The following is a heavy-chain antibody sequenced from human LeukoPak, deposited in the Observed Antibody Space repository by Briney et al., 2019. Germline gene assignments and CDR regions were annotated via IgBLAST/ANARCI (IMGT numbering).Heavy chain of an antibody. CDR3: ARGEAARPGRYSSSWYYWFDP. V-gene: IGHV4-59*01. D-gene: IGHD6-13*01. CDR1: GGSISGYY. J-gene: IGHJ5*02. Sequence: SETLSLTCTVSGGSISGYYWSWMRQPPGKELEWIGYIYYSETSNYNPSLKSRVTISADTSKNQFSLKLSSVTAADTAVYYCARGEAARPGRYSSSWYYWFDPWGQGTLVTVSS. CDR2: IYYSETS.